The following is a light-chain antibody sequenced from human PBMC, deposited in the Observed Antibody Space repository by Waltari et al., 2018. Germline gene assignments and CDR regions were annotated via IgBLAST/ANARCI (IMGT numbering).Light chain of an antibody. CDR3: QQGHGFPFT. CDR1: YNGDVF. Sequence: DFQMTQSPSSLSTSLGDRATTSCRASYNGDVFLNWYQQKPGKAPKLLIYVASSLQIGVPARFSGSGSGTDFTLTITSLQPEDSATYYCQQGHGFPFTFGQGTKLEIK. CDR2: VAS. J-gene: IGKJ2*01. V-gene: IGKV1-39*01.